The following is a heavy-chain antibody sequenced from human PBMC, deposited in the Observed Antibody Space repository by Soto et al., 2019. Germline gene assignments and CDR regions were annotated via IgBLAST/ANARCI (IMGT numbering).Heavy chain of an antibody. J-gene: IGHJ5*02. Sequence: SETLSLTCTVSGGSISSYYWSWIRQPPGKGLEWIGYIYYSGSTNYNPSLKSRVTISVDTSKNQFSLRLSSVTAADTAVYYCARHFHIVATIVDNWFDPWGQGTLVTVSS. D-gene: IGHD5-12*01. CDR3: ARHFHIVATIVDNWFDP. V-gene: IGHV4-59*08. CDR2: IYYSGST. CDR1: GGSISSYY.